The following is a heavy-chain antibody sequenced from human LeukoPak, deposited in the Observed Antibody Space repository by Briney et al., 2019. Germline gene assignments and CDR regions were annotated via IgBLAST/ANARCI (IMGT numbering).Heavy chain of an antibody. J-gene: IGHJ4*02. D-gene: IGHD6-19*01. CDR1: GFNFRAYW. Sequence: GSLRLSCTTSGFNFRAYWMGWVRQPPGKGLEWIGEINHSGSTNYNPSLKSRVTISVDTSKNQFSLKLSSVTAADTAVYYCARFGSGWYYFDYWGQGTLVTVSS. V-gene: IGHV4-34*01. CDR3: ARFGSGWYYFDY. CDR2: INHSGST.